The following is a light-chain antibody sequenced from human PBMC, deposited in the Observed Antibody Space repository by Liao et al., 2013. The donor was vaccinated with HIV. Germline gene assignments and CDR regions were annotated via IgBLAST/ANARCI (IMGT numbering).Light chain of an antibody. CDR1: NIGSKS. CDR2: YDS. Sequence: SYELTQPPSVSVAPTKTAWITCGGNNIGSKSVHWYQQKPGQAPVLVIYYDSDRPSGIPERFSGSNSGNTATLTISRVEAGDEADYYCQVWDSSSDHRVFGGGTKLTVL. CDR3: QVWDSSSDHRV. V-gene: IGLV3-21*04. J-gene: IGLJ2*01.